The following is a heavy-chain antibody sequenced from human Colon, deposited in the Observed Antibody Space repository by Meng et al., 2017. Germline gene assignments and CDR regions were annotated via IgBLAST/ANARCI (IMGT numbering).Heavy chain of an antibody. J-gene: IGHJ4*02. CDR1: GDSITYDNG. CDR2: IHHGRGT. CDR3: ARNGFYSLGY. V-gene: IGHV4-4*02. D-gene: IGHD3-22*01. Sequence: QVLPQAARTGLVNPSGTLSLTCAVSGDSITYDNGWSWLRQPPGKGLEWIGEIHHGRGTNYNPALRSRVTFSLDKSRNQLSLTLTSVTAADTAVYYCARNGFYSLGYWGPGALVTVSS.